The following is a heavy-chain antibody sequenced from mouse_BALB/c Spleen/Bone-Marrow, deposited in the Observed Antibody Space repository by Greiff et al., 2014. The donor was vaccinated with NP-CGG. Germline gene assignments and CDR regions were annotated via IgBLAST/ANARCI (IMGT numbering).Heavy chain of an antibody. V-gene: IGHV1S29*02. CDR1: GFTFTDYN. CDR2: IYPYNSDT. J-gene: IGHJ4*01. Sequence: VQLQQSGPELVKPGASVKISCKASGFTFTDYNMHWVKQSHGESLEWIGFIYPYNSDTVYNQKFKTRATLTVDNSSSTAYMELRSLTSEDSAVYYCARGYYYSMDYWGQGTSVTVSS. CDR3: ARGYYYSMDY.